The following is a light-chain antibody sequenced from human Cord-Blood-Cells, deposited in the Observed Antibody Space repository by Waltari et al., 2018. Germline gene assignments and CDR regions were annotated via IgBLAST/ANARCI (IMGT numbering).Light chain of an antibody. V-gene: IGLV2-11*01. CDR3: CSYAGSYTYWV. CDR1: SSDVGGYNY. CDR2: DVS. J-gene: IGLJ3*02. Sequence: TISCTGTSSDVGGYNYVSWYQQHPGKAPKLMIYDVSKRPSGVPDRFSGSKSGNTASLTISGLQAEDEADYYCCSYAGSYTYWVFGGGTKLTVL.